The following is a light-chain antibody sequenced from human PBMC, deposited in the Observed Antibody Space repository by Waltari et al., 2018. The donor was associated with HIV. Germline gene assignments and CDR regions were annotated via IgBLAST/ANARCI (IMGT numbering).Light chain of an antibody. V-gene: IGLV2-14*01. CDR1: NSDVGDYES. CDR2: EVT. Sequence: QSVLTQPASVSGSPGQSITLSCTGTNSDVGDYESVSWYQQPPGKAPKLLIYEVTHRPSGISSRFSGSKSGNTASMTISGLQAEDEADYYCSSYSASTAILFGGGTKVTVL. J-gene: IGLJ3*02. CDR3: SSYSASTAIL.